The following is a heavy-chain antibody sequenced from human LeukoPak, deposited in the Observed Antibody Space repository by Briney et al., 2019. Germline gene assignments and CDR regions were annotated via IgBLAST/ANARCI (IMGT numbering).Heavy chain of an antibody. CDR1: GFTFSSYW. Sequence: GRSLRLSCAASGFTFSSYWMSWVRQVSGKGLVCVARLRSDGTSAMYADSVKGRFTISRDNSKETLYLQLDSLRPDDRATYFCVRGGEWCADRTSCYTLYYFYYMDVWGKGTSVTVSS. V-gene: IGHV3-74*03. CDR3: VRGGEWCADRTSCYTLYYFYYMDV. J-gene: IGHJ6*03. CDR2: LRSDGTSA. D-gene: IGHD2-2*02.